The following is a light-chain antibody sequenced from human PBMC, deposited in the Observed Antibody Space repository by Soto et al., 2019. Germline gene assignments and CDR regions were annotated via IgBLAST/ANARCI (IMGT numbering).Light chain of an antibody. J-gene: IGKJ1*01. CDR2: DAS. V-gene: IGKV1-5*01. CDR1: QTISTR. Sequence: IQMTQSPSALSASVGDRVTITCRASQTISTRLAWYQQKPGKAPKLLIYDASSLESGVPSRISGSGSGTEFTLTINSLQPDDFATYYCQQYSSYSTFGQGTKVDIK. CDR3: QQYSSYST.